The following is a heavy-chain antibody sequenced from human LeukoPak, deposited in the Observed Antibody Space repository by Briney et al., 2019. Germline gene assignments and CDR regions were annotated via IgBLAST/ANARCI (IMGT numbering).Heavy chain of an antibody. V-gene: IGHV3-15*01. CDR2: IKSKTDGETT. CDR3: TTDHDYGDYAPQVA. Sequence: GGSLRLSCVVSGFIFSNAWLTWVRQAPGKGLEWVGRIKSKTDGETTDYAAPVKGRFTISRDDSKNTLYLQMNSLKTEDTAVYYCTTDHDYGDYAPQVAWGQGTLVTVSS. D-gene: IGHD4-17*01. J-gene: IGHJ5*02. CDR1: GFIFSNAW.